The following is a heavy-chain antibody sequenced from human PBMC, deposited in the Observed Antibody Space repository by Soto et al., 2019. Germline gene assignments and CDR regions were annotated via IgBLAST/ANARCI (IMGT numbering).Heavy chain of an antibody. CDR1: GFTFSSYA. Sequence: GSLRLSCAASGFTFSSYAMSWVRQAPGKGLEWVSAISGSGGSTYYADSVKGRFTISRDNSRNTVYLQMSSLRAEDTAVYYCAKLANWNSTKEEYFQHWGHGTRVTGSS. CDR2: ISGSGGST. CDR3: AKLANWNSTKEEYFQH. V-gene: IGHV3-23*01. J-gene: IGHJ1*01. D-gene: IGHD1-7*01.